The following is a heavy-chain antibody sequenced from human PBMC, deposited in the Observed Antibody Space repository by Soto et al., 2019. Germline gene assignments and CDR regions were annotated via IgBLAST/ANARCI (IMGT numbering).Heavy chain of an antibody. CDR2: IYSEGTP. CDR1: GFTVDSNY. J-gene: IGHJ6*02. CDR3: ARSTYYDILTGSYYYDTMDV. D-gene: IGHD3-9*01. Sequence: EVQRVESGGGLTQAGVSLRLSSAASGFTVDSNYMSWVRQAPGKGLEWVSVIYSEGTPYYADFVKGRFTISRENSNNTLYLHMNNLRAEDTAVYYCARSTYYDILTGSYYYDTMDVWGQGTTVTVPS. V-gene: IGHV3-53*01.